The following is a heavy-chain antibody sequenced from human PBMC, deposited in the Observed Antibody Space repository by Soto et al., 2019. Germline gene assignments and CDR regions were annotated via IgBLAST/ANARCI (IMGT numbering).Heavy chain of an antibody. D-gene: IGHD3-16*01. Sequence: EVQLVESGGGLVQPGGSLRLSCAASGFTFSSYWMHWVRQAPGKGLVWVSRINSDGSSTSYADSVKGRFTISRDNAKNTLDLPMNCLRAEDTAVYYCARITFGGVIYPADYWGQGTLVTVSS. CDR1: GFTFSSYW. J-gene: IGHJ4*02. CDR2: INSDGSST. V-gene: IGHV3-74*01. CDR3: ARITFGGVIYPADY.